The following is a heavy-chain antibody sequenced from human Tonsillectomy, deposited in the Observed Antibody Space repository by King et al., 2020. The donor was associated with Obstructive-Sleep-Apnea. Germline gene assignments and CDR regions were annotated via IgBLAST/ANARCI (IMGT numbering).Heavy chain of an antibody. CDR2: INAGNGNT. CDR3: SRGGYSYGYIAYIDY. Sequence: QLVQSGAEVKKPGASVKVSCKASGYTFINYAMHWVRQAPGQRLEWMGWINAGNGNTKYSQQFQGRVTITRDTSANTAYMERSSLRSEDTAVYYCSRGGYSYGYIAYIDYWGQGTLVTVSS. CDR1: GYTFINYA. V-gene: IGHV1-3*01. D-gene: IGHD5-18*01. J-gene: IGHJ4*02.